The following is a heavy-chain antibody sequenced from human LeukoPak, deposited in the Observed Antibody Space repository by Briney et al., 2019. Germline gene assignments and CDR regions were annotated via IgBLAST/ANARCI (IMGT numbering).Heavy chain of an antibody. Sequence: GGSLRLSCAASGFTFSSYWMHWVRQTPGKGLVWVSRVSPDGSTTYYADSVKGRFTIPRDNAKNTLYLQMNSLRAEDTAVYYCAKYYNSGTYSLDYWGQGTLVTVSS. D-gene: IGHD3-10*01. CDR3: AKYYNSGTYSLDY. V-gene: IGHV3-74*01. CDR1: GFTFSSYW. CDR2: VSPDGSTT. J-gene: IGHJ4*02.